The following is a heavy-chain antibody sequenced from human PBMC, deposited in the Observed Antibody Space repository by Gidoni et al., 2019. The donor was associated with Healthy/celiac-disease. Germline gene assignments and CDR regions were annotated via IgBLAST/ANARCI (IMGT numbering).Heavy chain of an antibody. D-gene: IGHD6-13*01. Sequence: QVQLQQSGPGLVKPSQTLSLTCALSGASVSSNSAAWNWIRQSPSRGLEWLGRTYYRSKWYNDYAVSVKSRITINPDTSKNQFSLQLNSVTPEDTAVYYCARGGYSSSWTYYYGMDVWGQGTTVTVSS. V-gene: IGHV6-1*01. J-gene: IGHJ6*02. CDR2: TYYRSKWYN. CDR1: GASVSSNSAA. CDR3: ARGGYSSSWTYYYGMDV.